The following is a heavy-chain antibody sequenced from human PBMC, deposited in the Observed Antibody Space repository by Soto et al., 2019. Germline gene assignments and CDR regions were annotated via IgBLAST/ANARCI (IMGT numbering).Heavy chain of an antibody. V-gene: IGHV5-51*01. CDR1: GYNFTNYW. Sequence: GESLKISCKGSGYNFTNYWIGWVRQMPGKGLEWMGIIYPGDSDTRYSPSFQGQVTISADKSISTAYLQWSSLKASDTAMYYCAGLGYCSGGSCYGPAFDIWGQGTMVTVSS. J-gene: IGHJ3*02. CDR2: IYPGDSDT. CDR3: AGLGYCSGGSCYGPAFDI. D-gene: IGHD2-15*01.